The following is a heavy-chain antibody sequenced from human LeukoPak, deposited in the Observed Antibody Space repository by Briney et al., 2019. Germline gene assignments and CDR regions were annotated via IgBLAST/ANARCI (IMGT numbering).Heavy chain of an antibody. J-gene: IGHJ4*02. D-gene: IGHD2-15*01. CDR3: GRAGSWGWLSDFDY. Sequence: GGSLRLSCAASGFTFSSYAMHWVRQAPGKGLEYVSAISSNGGSTYYANSVKGRFTISRDNSKNTLYLQMGSLRAEDMAVYYCGRAGSWGWLSDFDYWGKGTRVTVSS. CDR2: ISSNGGST. V-gene: IGHV3-64*01. CDR1: GFTFSSYA.